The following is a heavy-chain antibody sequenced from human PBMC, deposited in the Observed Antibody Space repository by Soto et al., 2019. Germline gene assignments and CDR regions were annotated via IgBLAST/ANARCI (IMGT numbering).Heavy chain of an antibody. CDR1: GIPFHTYW. CDR2: IWYDGNTK. Sequence: GSLGLPCSGAGIPFHTYWFNWGRQGPGKGVEWVAVIWYDGNTKYYADSVKGRFTISRDNLKKTLYLQMNSLTAEDTAVYYCARPLVAPVAGPYYYGMDVCGQGTTVTVYS. V-gene: IGHV3-33*01. CDR3: ARPLVAPVAGPYYYGMDV. D-gene: IGHD6-19*01. J-gene: IGHJ6*02.